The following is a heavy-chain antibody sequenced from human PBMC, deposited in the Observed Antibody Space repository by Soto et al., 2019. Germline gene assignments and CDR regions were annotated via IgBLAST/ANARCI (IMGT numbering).Heavy chain of an antibody. D-gene: IGHD3-10*01. CDR3: AKGALATMVRGVSWFDP. CDR2: ISGSGGST. V-gene: IGHV3-23*01. J-gene: IGHJ5*02. CDR1: GFTFSSYA. Sequence: VGSLRLSCAASGFTFSSYAMSWVRQAPGRGLEWVSAISGSGGSTYYADSVKGRFTISRDNSKNTLYLQMNSLRAEDTAVYYCAKGALATMVRGVSWFDPWGQGTLVTVSS.